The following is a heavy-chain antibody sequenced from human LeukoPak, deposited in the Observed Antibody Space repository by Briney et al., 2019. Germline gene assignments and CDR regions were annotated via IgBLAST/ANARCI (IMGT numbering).Heavy chain of an antibody. V-gene: IGHV4-38-2*01. J-gene: IGHJ4*02. Sequence: KPSETLSLTCAVSGYSISSGYYWGWIRQPPGKGLEWIGSIYHSGSTYYNPSLKSRVTISVDTSRNQFSLKLSSVTAADTAVYYCARHITILGVVIGPDFDYWGQGTLVTVSS. CDR3: ARHITILGVVIGPDFDY. CDR1: GYSISSGYY. CDR2: IYHSGST. D-gene: IGHD3-3*01.